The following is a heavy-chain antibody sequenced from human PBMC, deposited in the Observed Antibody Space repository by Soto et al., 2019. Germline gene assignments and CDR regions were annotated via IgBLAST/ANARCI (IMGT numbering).Heavy chain of an antibody. J-gene: IGHJ6*02. CDR3: ARGERGIAVAEGYYYYGMDV. D-gene: IGHD6-19*01. Sequence: QVQLVQSGAEVKKPGSSVKVSCKASGGTFSSYAISWVRQAPGQGLEWMGGIIPIFGTANYAQKFQGRVTITADESTSTAYMELSSLRSEDTAVYYCARGERGIAVAEGYYYYGMDVRGQGTTVTVSS. CDR1: GGTFSSYA. CDR2: IIPIFGTA. V-gene: IGHV1-69*01.